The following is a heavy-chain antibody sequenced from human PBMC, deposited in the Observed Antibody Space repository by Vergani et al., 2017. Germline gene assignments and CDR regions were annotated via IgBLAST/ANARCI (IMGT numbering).Heavy chain of an antibody. J-gene: IGHJ3*02. CDR3: ARDRQTTVTLEDAFDI. Sequence: QVQLVQSGAEVKKPGASVKVSCKASGYTFTSYYMHWVRQAPGQGLEWMGWINPNSGGTNYAQKFQGRVTMTRDTSISTAYMELSRLRSDDTAVYYCARDRQTTVTLEDAFDIWGQGTMVTVSS. CDR2: INPNSGGT. D-gene: IGHD4-17*01. V-gene: IGHV1-2*02. CDR1: GYTFTSYY.